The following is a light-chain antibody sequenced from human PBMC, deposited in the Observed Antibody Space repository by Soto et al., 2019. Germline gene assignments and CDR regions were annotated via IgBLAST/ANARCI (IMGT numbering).Light chain of an antibody. V-gene: IGKV1-5*03. Sequence: DTQMTQSPSTLSSSLGASVSITCRASRNIGTWLAWYQQKQGKAPNLLIYRASTLASGVPSRFSGIVSGTECTITISSLQTDDGATYDGQQYNKYPSTFGGGTKVDIK. CDR2: RAS. J-gene: IGKJ4*01. CDR3: QQYNKYPST. CDR1: RNIGTW.